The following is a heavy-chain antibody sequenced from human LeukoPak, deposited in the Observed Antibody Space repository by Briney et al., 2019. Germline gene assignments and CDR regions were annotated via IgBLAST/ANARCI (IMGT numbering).Heavy chain of an antibody. J-gene: IGHJ3*02. CDR3: ARDGHRRYYYDSSGREHAFDI. CDR2: VIPIFGTA. D-gene: IGHD3-22*01. CDR1: RGTFSSYA. V-gene: IGHV1-69*13. Sequence: GASVKVSCKASRGTFSSYAISWVRQAPGQGLEWMGGVIPIFGTANYAQKFQGRVTITADESTRTASMELSSLRSDDTAVYYCARDGHRRYYYDSSGREHAFDIWGQGTMVTVSA.